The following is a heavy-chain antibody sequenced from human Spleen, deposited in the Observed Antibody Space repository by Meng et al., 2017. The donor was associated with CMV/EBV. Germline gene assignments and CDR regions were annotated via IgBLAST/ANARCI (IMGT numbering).Heavy chain of an antibody. V-gene: IGHV2-5*02. CDR1: GFSLSISGVG. Sequence: QITLKGYCPPLVNTPQTLTLPGTFSGFSLSISGVGVGWSRQPPGKALEWLALIYWDDDKRYSTSLKSRLTITKDTSKNQVVLTMTNMDPVDTATYYCAHRLRYNWNYDYWGQGTLVTVSS. D-gene: IGHD1-7*01. CDR3: AHRLRYNWNYDY. CDR2: IYWDDDK. J-gene: IGHJ4*02.